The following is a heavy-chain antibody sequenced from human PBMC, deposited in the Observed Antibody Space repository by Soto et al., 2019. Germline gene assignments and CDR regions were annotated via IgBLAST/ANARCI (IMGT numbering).Heavy chain of an antibody. CDR3: AKGRGYCMSTSCYVGSDY. CDR2: ISGSGGST. D-gene: IGHD2-2*01. CDR1: GFTFSSYA. J-gene: IGHJ4*02. V-gene: IGHV3-23*01. Sequence: EVQLLESGGGLVQPGGSLRLSCAASGFTFSSYAMSWVRQAPGKGLEWVSVISGSGGSTYYADSVKGRFPISRDNSKNTLYLQMNSLRAEDTAVYYCAKGRGYCMSTSCYVGSDYWGQGTLVTVSS.